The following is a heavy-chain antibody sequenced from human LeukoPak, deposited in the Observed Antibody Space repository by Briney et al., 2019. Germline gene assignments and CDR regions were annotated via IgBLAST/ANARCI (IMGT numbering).Heavy chain of an antibody. Sequence: PGGSLRPSCAASGFTFSSYWMHWVRQAPGKGLVWVSRINTDGSGTSYADSVKGRFTISRDNAKNRLYVQMNSLRAEDTAVYYCATGSGLWSPDYWGQGTLVTVSS. CDR1: GFTFSSYW. V-gene: IGHV3-74*01. D-gene: IGHD5-18*01. J-gene: IGHJ4*02. CDR2: INTDGSGT. CDR3: ATGSGLWSPDY.